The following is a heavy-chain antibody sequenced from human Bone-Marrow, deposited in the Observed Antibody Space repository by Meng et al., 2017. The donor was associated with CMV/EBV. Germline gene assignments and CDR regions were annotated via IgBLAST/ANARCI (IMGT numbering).Heavy chain of an antibody. J-gene: IGHJ4*02. D-gene: IGHD2-2*01. CDR3: ARDHYCTSTSCYYNYFDY. V-gene: IGHV1-8*01. CDR1: GYTFTSYD. Sequence: ASVKVSCKASGYTFTSYDINWVRQATGQGLEWMGWMNPNSGNTGYAQKFQGRVTMTRNTSISTAYMELSSLRSEDTAVYYCARDHYCTSTSCYYNYFDYWGQGTLVTVSS. CDR2: MNPNSGNT.